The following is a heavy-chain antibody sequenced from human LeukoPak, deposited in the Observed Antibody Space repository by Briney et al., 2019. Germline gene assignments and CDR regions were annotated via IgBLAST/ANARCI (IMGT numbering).Heavy chain of an antibody. D-gene: IGHD1-26*01. J-gene: IGHJ5*02. CDR3: ARDSLSGSYYTTPHLNWFDP. Sequence: GASVKVSCKASGYTFTDYYMHWVRQAPGQGLEWMGWINTNSGGTNYARKFQGRVTMTRDTSISTAYMDLSRLRSDDTAVYYCARDSLSGSYYTTPHLNWFDPWGQGTLVTVSS. CDR2: INTNSGGT. V-gene: IGHV1-2*02. CDR1: GYTFTDYY.